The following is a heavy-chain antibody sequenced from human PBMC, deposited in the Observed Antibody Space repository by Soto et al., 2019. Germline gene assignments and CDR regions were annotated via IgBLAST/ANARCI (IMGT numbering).Heavy chain of an antibody. Sequence: QVQLVESGGGLVKPGGSLRLSCTASGFTFSDFYMTWIRQAPGKGLEWVSKISGSGTTTFYADSVKGRFIVSRDNAKNTLYLQMDSLRAEDTAVYYCASDPYYYASGYWGQGTLLTVSS. CDR2: ISGSGTTT. CDR3: ASDPYYYASGY. J-gene: IGHJ4*02. CDR1: GFTFSDFY. V-gene: IGHV3-11*01. D-gene: IGHD3-10*01.